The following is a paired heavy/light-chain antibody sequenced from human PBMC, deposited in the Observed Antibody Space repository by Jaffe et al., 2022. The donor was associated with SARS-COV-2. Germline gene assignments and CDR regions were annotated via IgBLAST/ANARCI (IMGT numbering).Heavy chain of an antibody. CDR2: IRRKPDGGTT. D-gene: IGHD3-16*02. CDR3: SRHLRGLYPKSFDV. CDR1: GFTFSDYA. J-gene: IGHJ3*01. V-gene: IGHV3-49*03. Sequence: EVQLVESGGGLVQPGRSLRLSCTASGFTFSDYAVSWFRQAPGKGLEWVGLIRRKPDGGTTEYAASVRGRFTISRDDSKSIAYLQMNSLETEDTAVYYCSRHLRGLYPKSFDVWGQGTMVTVSS.
Light chain of an antibody. J-gene: IGKJ2*01. CDR1: QSLVYSDGNTY. Sequence: DVVMTQSPLSLPVTLGQPASISCRSSQSLVYSDGNTYLNWFQQRPGQSPRRLIYKVSNRDSGVPDRFSGSGSGTDFTLKISRVEAEDVGVYYCMQGTLWPFTFGQGTKLEIK. CDR2: KVS. V-gene: IGKV2-30*01. CDR3: MQGTLWPFT.